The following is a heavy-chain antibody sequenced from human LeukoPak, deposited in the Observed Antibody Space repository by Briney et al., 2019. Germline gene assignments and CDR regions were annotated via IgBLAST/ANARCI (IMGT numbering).Heavy chain of an antibody. D-gene: IGHD6-19*01. CDR2: IYSGSSST. Sequence: GGSLRLSCAASGFTVSSNYMSWVRQAPGKGLEWVSVIYSGSSSTYYTDSVKGRFTISGHNSKNTLYLQMNSLRAEDTAVYYCARVGSGWYDFDYWGQGTLVTVSP. CDR1: GFTVSSNY. CDR3: ARVGSGWYDFDY. J-gene: IGHJ4*02. V-gene: IGHV3-53*04.